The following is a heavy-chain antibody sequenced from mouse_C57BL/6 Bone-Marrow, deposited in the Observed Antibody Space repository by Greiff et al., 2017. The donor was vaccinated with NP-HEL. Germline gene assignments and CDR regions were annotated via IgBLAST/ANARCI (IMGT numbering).Heavy chain of an antibody. V-gene: IGHV1-52*01. J-gene: IGHJ2*01. CDR1: GYTFTSYW. D-gene: IGHD1-1*01. CDR3: ARAIVHYYGSSFVVYFDY. CDR2: IDPSDSET. Sequence: VQLQQPGAELVRPGSSVKLSCKASGYTFTSYWMHWVKQRPIQGLEWIGNIDPSDSETHYNQKFKDKATLTVDKSSSTAYMQLIILTSADSAVSYCARAIVHYYGSSFVVYFDYWGKGTTLTVSS.